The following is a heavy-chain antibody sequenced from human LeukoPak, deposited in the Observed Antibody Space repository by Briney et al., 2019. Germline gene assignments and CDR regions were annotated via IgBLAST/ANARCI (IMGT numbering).Heavy chain of an antibody. V-gene: IGHV1-8*02. CDR3: ARKIHQIDSSGWYFGGIGAFDI. CDR2: INPNSGNT. Sequence: GASVNVSCKASGYTFTGYYMHWVRQAPGQGLEWMGWINPNSGNTGYAQKFQGRVTMTRNTSISTAYMELSSLRSEDTAVYYCARKIHQIDSSGWYFGGIGAFDIWGQGTMVTVSS. D-gene: IGHD6-19*01. CDR1: GYTFTGYY. J-gene: IGHJ3*02.